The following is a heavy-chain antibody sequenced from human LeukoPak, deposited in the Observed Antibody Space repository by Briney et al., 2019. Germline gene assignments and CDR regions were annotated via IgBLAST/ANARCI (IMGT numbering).Heavy chain of an antibody. Sequence: GGPLRLSCAASGFTFSTYAMSWVRQAPGKGLEWVSGISGSGGSTFYADSVKGRFTISRDNSKNTLYLQMNSLRAEDTAVYYCAKDRAYYSDSSGYYLVRAYDYWGQGTLVTVSS. CDR1: GFTFSTYA. V-gene: IGHV3-23*01. J-gene: IGHJ4*02. D-gene: IGHD3-22*01. CDR3: AKDRAYYSDSSGYYLVRAYDY. CDR2: ISGSGGST.